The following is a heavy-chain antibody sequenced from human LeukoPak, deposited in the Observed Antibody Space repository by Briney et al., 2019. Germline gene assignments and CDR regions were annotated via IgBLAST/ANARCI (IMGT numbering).Heavy chain of an antibody. D-gene: IGHD3-22*01. CDR2: IYYSGST. CDR1: GGSISSYY. V-gene: IGHV4-59*08. CDR3: ARQITYYYDSSGYRPYYFDY. Sequence: SSETLSLTCTVSGGSISSYYWSWIRQPPGKGLEWIGYIYYSGSTNYNPSLKSRVTISVDTSKNQLSLKLSSVTAADTAVYYCARQITYYYDSSGYRPYYFDYWGQGTLVTVSS. J-gene: IGHJ4*02.